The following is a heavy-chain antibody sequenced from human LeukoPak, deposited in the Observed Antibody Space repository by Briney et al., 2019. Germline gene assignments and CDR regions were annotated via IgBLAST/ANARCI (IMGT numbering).Heavy chain of an antibody. J-gene: IGHJ6*02. CDR2: ISSSSGTI. CDR1: GFTFGTYS. V-gene: IGHV3-48*01. CDR3: ARDRGYCSSTSCSGSYGMDV. D-gene: IGHD2-2*01. Sequence: PGGSLRLSCAASGFTFGTYSMNWVRQAPGKGLEWVSYISSSSGTIYYADSVKGRFTISRDNAKNSLYLQMNSLRAEDTAVYYCARDRGYCSSTSCSGSYGMDVWGQGTTVTVSS.